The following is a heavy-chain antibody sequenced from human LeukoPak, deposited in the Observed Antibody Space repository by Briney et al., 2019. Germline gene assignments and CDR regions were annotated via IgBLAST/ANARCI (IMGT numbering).Heavy chain of an antibody. V-gene: IGHV4-59*01. D-gene: IGHD4/OR15-4a*01. Sequence: SETLSLTCTVSGVSISRCYWSWIRQPPGKGLEWIGYISYSGSTNYNPSLMSRVTISVDTSKNQFSLKLTSVTAADTAVYYRGGSNFDWYFDLWGRGTLVTVSS. CDR2: ISYSGST. J-gene: IGHJ2*01. CDR1: GVSISRCY. CDR3: GGSNFDWYFDL.